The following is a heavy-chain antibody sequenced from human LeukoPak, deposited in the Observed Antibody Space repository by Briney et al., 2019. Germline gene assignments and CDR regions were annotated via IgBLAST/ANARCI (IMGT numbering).Heavy chain of an antibody. Sequence: SETLSLTCTVSGASIRSYYWSWIRQPPGKGLEWVGYIFYTGITKYNPSLKSRVTMSVDESKNQFSLNLNSVTAADTAVYYCAILLRTTTFVLNWLDPWGQGTLVTVSS. CDR3: AILLRTTTFVLNWLDP. D-gene: IGHD2/OR15-2a*01. CDR2: IFYTGIT. V-gene: IGHV4-59*01. J-gene: IGHJ5*02. CDR1: GASIRSYY.